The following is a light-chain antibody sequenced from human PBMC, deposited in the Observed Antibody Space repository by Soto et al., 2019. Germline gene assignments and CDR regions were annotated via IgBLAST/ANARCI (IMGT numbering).Light chain of an antibody. CDR1: QSVSSNF. Sequence: EIVLTQSPGTLSLSPGERATLSCRAGQSVSSNFLAWYQQKPGQAPRLLIYGASSRATGIPDRFSGSGSGTDFTLTITRLEPEDFGVYFCQQYGTSPVTFGGGTKVEIK. CDR2: GAS. V-gene: IGKV3-20*01. J-gene: IGKJ4*01. CDR3: QQYGTSPVT.